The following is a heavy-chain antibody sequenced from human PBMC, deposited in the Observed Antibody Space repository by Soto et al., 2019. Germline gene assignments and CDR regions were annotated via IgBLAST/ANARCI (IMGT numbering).Heavy chain of an antibody. V-gene: IGHV4-61*01. CDR1: GDSVSSGSYY. CDR3: ASFPTDNWPLDY. J-gene: IGHJ4*02. CDR2: IYYSGNT. D-gene: IGHD1-1*01. Sequence: NPSETLSLTCTVSGDSVSSGSYYWSWIRQPPGKGLEWIGYIYYSGNTNYNPSLKSRVTISVATSKNQFSLKLNSVTAADTALYYCASFPTDNWPLDYWGQGILVTVSS.